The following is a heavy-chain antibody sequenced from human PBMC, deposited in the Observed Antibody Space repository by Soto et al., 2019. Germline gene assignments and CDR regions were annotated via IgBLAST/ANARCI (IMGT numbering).Heavy chain of an antibody. Sequence: GASVKVSCKASGYTFTSYAMHWVRQAPGQGLEWMGWINAGNGNTKYSQKFQGRVTITRDTSASTAYMELSSLRSEDTAVYYCAIDTYYYDSSGYYGPDYWGQGTLVTVSS. J-gene: IGHJ4*02. D-gene: IGHD3-22*01. CDR1: GYTFTSYA. V-gene: IGHV1-3*01. CDR2: INAGNGNT. CDR3: AIDTYYYDSSGYYGPDY.